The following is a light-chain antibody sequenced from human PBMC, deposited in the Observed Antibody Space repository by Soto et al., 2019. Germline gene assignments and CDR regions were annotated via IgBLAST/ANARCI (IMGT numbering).Light chain of an antibody. CDR3: MQALQTPRT. V-gene: IGKV2-28*01. Sequence: DIVMTQSPLSLPVTPGESASISCSSSQSLLHSNGHSYLDWYLQKPGQSPQLLIYLGSNRASGVPDRFSGSGSGTDFTLKISRVEAEDVGVYYCMQALQTPRTFGQGTKV. CDR1: QSLLHSNGHSY. J-gene: IGKJ1*01. CDR2: LGS.